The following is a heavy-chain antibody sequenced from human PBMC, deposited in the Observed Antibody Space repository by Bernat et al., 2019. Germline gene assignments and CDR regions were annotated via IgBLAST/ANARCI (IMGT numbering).Heavy chain of an antibody. V-gene: IGHV4-59*12. CDR1: GGSMSSYY. CDR2: IYYSGST. CDR3: ARDSRIETDAFDI. Sequence: QVQLQESGPGLVKPSETLSLTCNVSGGSMSSYYWSWIRQPPEKGLEWIGYIYYSGSTNYNPSLKSRVTISVDTSKNQFSLKLSSVTAADTAVYYCARDSRIETDAFDIWGQGTMVTVSS. D-gene: IGHD2/OR15-2a*01. J-gene: IGHJ3*02.